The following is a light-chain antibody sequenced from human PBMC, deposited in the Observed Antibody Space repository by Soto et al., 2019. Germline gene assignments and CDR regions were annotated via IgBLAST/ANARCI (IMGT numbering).Light chain of an antibody. J-gene: IGKJ1*01. Sequence: DIQMTQSPSTLSGSVGDRVTITCRASQTISSWLAWYQQKPGKAPKLLIYLGSIRASGVPDRFSGSGSGTDFTLKISRVEAEDVGFYYCMQALQAPLTFGQGTKVEIK. V-gene: IGKV1-5*03. CDR2: LGS. CDR3: MQALQAPLT. CDR1: QTISSW.